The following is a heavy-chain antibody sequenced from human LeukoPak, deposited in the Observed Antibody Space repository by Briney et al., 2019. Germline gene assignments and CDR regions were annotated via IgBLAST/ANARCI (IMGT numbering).Heavy chain of an antibody. CDR2: TNSGGTST. CDR1: GFPFSDFS. V-gene: IGHV3-23*05. Sequence: GGSLRLSCATSGFPFSDFSISSVCQAPGNGLEWISTTNSGGTSTYYAESVKGRFTISRDNSKNTLYLQMSSLRVEDTAVYYCAKQSYARSLGEGGPGTLVSVSS. CDR3: AKQSYARSLGE. D-gene: IGHD2-8*01. J-gene: IGHJ4*02.